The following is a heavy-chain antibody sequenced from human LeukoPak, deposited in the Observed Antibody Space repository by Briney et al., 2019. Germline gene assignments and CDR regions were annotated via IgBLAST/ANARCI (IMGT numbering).Heavy chain of an antibody. CDR3: AKGLYCSGGSCYAYYYVDV. D-gene: IGHD2-15*01. Sequence: PGGSLRLSCVASGFPVSNNYMSWVRQAPGKGLQWVSAIYSGGSTYYADSVKGRFTISRDNSKNTLYLQMNSLRAEDTAVYYCAKGLYCSGGSCYAYYYVDVWGKGTTVTISS. CDR2: IYSGGST. V-gene: IGHV3-53*01. J-gene: IGHJ6*03. CDR1: GFPVSNNY.